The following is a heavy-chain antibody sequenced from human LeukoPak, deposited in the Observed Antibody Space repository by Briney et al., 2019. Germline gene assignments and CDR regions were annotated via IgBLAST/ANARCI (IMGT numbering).Heavy chain of an antibody. J-gene: IGHJ4*02. V-gene: IGHV3-7*01. CDR3: ARVPSGGYCSSSACSLSYFDS. D-gene: IGHD2-2*01. CDR2: IKQDGSEK. Sequence: GGSLRLSCAASGFTFSSYWMRWVRQAPGKGLEWVANIKQDGSEKYYVDSVKGRFTISRDNAKNSLYLEMNSLRAEDTAVYYCARVPSGGYCSSSACSLSYFDSWGRGTLVTVSS. CDR1: GFTFSSYW.